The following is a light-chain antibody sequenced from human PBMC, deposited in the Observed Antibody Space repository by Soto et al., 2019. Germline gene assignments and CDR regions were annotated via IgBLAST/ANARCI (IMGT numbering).Light chain of an antibody. V-gene: IGKV1-33*01. J-gene: IGKJ4*01. Sequence: DIQMTQSPSSLSASVGDRVTITCQASQDITNHLNWYQQKPGKAPKLLLYDASNLQTGVPSRFSGSGSGTDFTFTISGLQPEDIATFYCQQYDILLTFGGGTKVDIK. CDR3: QQYDILLT. CDR2: DAS. CDR1: QDITNH.